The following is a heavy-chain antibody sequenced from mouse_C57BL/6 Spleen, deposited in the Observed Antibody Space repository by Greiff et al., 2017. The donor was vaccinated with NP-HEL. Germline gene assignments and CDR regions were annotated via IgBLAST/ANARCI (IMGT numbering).Heavy chain of an antibody. Sequence: VQLQQSGPELVKPGASVKISCKASGYTFPDYYINWVKQRPGQGLEWIGWIFPGSGSTYYNEKFKGKATLTVDKSSSTAYMLLSSRTSEDSAVYFCASPFTTVVEDWYFDVWGTGTTVTVSS. CDR3: ASPFTTVVEDWYFDV. V-gene: IGHV1-75*01. D-gene: IGHD1-1*01. CDR1: GYTFPDYY. J-gene: IGHJ1*03. CDR2: IFPGSGST.